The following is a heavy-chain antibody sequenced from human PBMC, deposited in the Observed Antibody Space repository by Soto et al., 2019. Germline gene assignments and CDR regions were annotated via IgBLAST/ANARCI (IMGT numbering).Heavy chain of an antibody. CDR2: ISENGDRQ. Sequence: QVQLVQSGGGVVQAGNSLRLSCTASGLTFTSSSFHWVRQAPGKGLEWVAVISENGDRQYSTESVRGRFLISRDSSQNTVYLQMNSLRPEDTGVYFCARRLATTVSALGYWGQGALVTVSS. V-gene: IGHV3-30-3*01. J-gene: IGHJ4*02. CDR1: GLTFTSSS. CDR3: ARRLATTVSALGY. D-gene: IGHD4-17*01.